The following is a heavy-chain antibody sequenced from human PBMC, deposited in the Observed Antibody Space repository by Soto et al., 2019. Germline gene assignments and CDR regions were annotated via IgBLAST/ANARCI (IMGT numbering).Heavy chain of an antibody. V-gene: IGHV4-61*01. J-gene: IGHJ5*02. Sequence: SETLSLTCTVSGGSVSSGSYYWSWIRQPPGKGLEWIGYIYYSGSTNYNPSLKSRVTISVDTSKNQFSLKLSSVTAADTAVYYCERERRYKWFDPWGQGTLDTVSS. CDR1: GGSVSSGSYY. CDR2: IYYSGST. CDR3: ERERRYKWFDP.